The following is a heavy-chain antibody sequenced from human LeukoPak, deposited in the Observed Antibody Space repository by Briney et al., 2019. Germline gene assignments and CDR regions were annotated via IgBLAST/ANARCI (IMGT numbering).Heavy chain of an antibody. CDR3: ARAGYSYGTGYYFDY. D-gene: IGHD5-18*01. Sequence: SETLSLTCPVSGGSIRSYYWSWIRLPPGKGLEWIGYIYYTGATYYNPSLKSRVTISLDTSKNQFSLKLSSVTAADAAVYYCARAGYSYGTGYYFDYWGQGALVTVSS. J-gene: IGHJ4*02. V-gene: IGHV4-59*01. CDR2: IYYTGAT. CDR1: GGSIRSYY.